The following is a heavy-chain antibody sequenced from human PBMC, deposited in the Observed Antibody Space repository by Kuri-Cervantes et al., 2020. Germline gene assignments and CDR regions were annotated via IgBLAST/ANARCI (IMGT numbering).Heavy chain of an antibody. D-gene: IGHD3-22*01. Sequence: GASLKISCKGSGYSFTSYWVGWVRQIPGKGLEWMGIIYPGDSETRYSPSFQGLVTISADKSIGTAYLQWSSLKASDTAMYYCARYYDNSGSDYWGQGTLVTVSS. CDR2: IYPGDSET. V-gene: IGHV5-51*01. J-gene: IGHJ4*02. CDR3: ARYYDNSGSDY. CDR1: GYSFTSYW.